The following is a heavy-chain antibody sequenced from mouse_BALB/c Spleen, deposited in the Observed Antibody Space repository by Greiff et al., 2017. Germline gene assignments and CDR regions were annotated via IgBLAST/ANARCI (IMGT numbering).Heavy chain of an antibody. J-gene: IGHJ3*01. V-gene: IGHV3-6*02. Sequence: EVQRVESGPGLVKPSQSLSLTCSVTGYSITSGYYWNWIRQFPGNKLEWMGYISYDGSNNYNPSLKNRISITRDTSKNQFFLKLNSVTTEDTATYYCARRGGYYGGFAYWGQGTLVTVSA. D-gene: IGHD2-3*01. CDR3: ARRGGYYGGFAY. CDR2: ISYDGSN. CDR1: GYSITSGYY.